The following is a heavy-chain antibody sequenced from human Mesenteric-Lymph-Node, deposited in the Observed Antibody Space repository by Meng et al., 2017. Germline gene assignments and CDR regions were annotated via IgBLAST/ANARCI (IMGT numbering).Heavy chain of an antibody. V-gene: IGHV3-21*01. J-gene: IGHJ4*02. Sequence: GESLKISCAASGFTLSSYSMNWVRQAPGKGLEWVSSISSSSSYIYYADSVKGRFTISRDNAKNSLYLQMNSLRAEDTAVYYCARDLDYGGNSDYWGQGTLVTVSS. CDR1: GFTLSSYS. D-gene: IGHD4-23*01. CDR2: ISSSSSYI. CDR3: ARDLDYGGNSDY.